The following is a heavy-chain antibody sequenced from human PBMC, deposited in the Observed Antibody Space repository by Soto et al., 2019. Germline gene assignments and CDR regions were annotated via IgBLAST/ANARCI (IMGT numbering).Heavy chain of an antibody. CDR2: IIPVVGTG. D-gene: IGHD6-13*01. CDR3: ARETPSAAAAYYYYGLDV. J-gene: IGHJ6*02. CDR1: GGTFSSYF. V-gene: IGHV1-69*01. Sequence: QVQLVQSGAEVKKAGSSVKVSCKVSGGTFSSYFINWVRQAPGQGLEWVGGIIPVVGTGSYAEKFQGRVTITADESTSTAYMELSRLRSDDTVVYYCARETPSAAAAYYYYGLDVWGQGTTVTVPS.